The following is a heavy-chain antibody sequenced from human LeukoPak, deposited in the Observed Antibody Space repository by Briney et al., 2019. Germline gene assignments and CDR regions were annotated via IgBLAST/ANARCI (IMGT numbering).Heavy chain of an antibody. Sequence: SETLSLTCSVSGDSIGSYYWTWIRQSAGKGWEWIGYIFYSGSTNYSPSLKSRVTISVDTSNHQSSLQLRSVTAADTAIYYCAGGRARDGSFPWLDSWGQGTLVTVSS. J-gene: IGHJ5*01. CDR2: IFYSGST. V-gene: IGHV4-59*01. D-gene: IGHD3-10*01. CDR3: AGGRARDGSFPWLDS. CDR1: GDSIGSYY.